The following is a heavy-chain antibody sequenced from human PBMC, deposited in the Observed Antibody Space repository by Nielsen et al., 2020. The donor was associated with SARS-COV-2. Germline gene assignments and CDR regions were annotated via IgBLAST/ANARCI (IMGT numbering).Heavy chain of an antibody. Sequence: GASLRLSCAASGFTFDDYAMHWVRQAPGKGLEWVSGISWNSGSIGYADSVKGRFTISRDNAKNSLYLQMNSLRAEDTALYYCAKAIGGYSSGWLPDYWGQGTLVTVSS. CDR2: ISWNSGSI. D-gene: IGHD6-19*01. CDR1: GFTFDDYA. CDR3: AKAIGGYSSGWLPDY. V-gene: IGHV3-9*01. J-gene: IGHJ4*02.